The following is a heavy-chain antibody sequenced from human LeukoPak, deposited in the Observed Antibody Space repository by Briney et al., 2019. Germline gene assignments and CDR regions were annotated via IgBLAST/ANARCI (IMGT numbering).Heavy chain of an antibody. CDR3: TRGPELERFDY. Sequence: SVKVSCKASGDTFSSYAISWVRQAPGQGLEWMGGIIPIFGTANYAQKFQGRVTITTDESTSTAYMELSSLRSEDTAVYYCTRGPELERFDYWGQGTLVTVSS. V-gene: IGHV1-69*05. CDR1: GDTFSSYA. J-gene: IGHJ4*02. CDR2: IIPIFGTA. D-gene: IGHD1-1*01.